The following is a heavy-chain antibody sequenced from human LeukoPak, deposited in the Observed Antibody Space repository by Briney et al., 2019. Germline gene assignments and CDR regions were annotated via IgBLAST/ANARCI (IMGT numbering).Heavy chain of an antibody. CDR1: GYTLTELS. CDR3: ATNDLLAVTGGEFDY. J-gene: IGHJ4*02. CDR2: FDPEDGET. V-gene: IGHV1-24*01. Sequence: ASVKVSCKVSGYTLTELSMHWVRQAPGKGLEWMGGFDPEDGETIYAQKFQGRVTMTEDTSTDTAYMELSSLRSEDTAAYYCATNDLLAVTGGEFDYWGQGTLVTVSS. D-gene: IGHD4-11*01.